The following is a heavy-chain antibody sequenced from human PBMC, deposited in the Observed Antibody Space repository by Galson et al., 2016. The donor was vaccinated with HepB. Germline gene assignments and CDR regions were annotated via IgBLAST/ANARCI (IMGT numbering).Heavy chain of an antibody. V-gene: IGHV5-51*01. CDR3: ARQGADSSSDH. CDR2: IFPGDVDA. J-gene: IGHJ4*02. Sequence: QSGAEVKEPGESLRISCETSGYNFAGYWIAWVRQKPGRGLEWMGVIFPGDVDARYSPSFQGHVTIIADRSSAYLQWSSLKASDTAMYFCARQGADSSSDHWGQGTLVTVSP. D-gene: IGHD6-6*01. CDR1: GYNFAGYW.